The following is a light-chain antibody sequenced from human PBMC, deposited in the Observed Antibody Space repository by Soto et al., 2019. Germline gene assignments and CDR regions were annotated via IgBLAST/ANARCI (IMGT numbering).Light chain of an antibody. CDR2: GAS. V-gene: IGKV3-15*01. CDR1: QSVSSN. CDR3: QEYYNWRRST. Sequence: ETVMTQSPATLSVSPGEGATLSCRASQSVSSNLVWYQHKPGQAPRLLIYGASTRATGIPARFSGSGSGTEFTLTISSLQSEDSAFYYCQEYYNWRRSTFGGGTKVDI. J-gene: IGKJ4*01.